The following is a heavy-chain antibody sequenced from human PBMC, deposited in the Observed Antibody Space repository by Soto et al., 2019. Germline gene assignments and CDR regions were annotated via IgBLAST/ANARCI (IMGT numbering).Heavy chain of an antibody. V-gene: IGHV1-18*01. D-gene: IGHD1-1*01. J-gene: IGHJ4*02. CDR3: ARGRYGDY. CDR2: ISAHNGNT. CDR1: GYAFTTYG. Sequence: QVHLVQSGAEVKKPGASVKVSCQASGYAFTTYGITWVRQAPGQGREWMGWISAHNGNTNYAQKLQGRVTVTRDTSTSTAYMELRSRRSDDTAVYYCARGRYGDYWGQGARVTVSS.